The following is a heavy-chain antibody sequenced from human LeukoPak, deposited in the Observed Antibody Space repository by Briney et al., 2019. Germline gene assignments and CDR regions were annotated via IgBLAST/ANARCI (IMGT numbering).Heavy chain of an antibody. V-gene: IGHV4-61*01. Sequence: SETLSLTCTVSGYSISSGYYWGWIRQPPGKGLEWIGYIYYSGSTNYNPSLKSRVTISVDTSKNQFSLKLSSVTAVDTAVYYCARDIVDRDYMDVWGKGTTVTVSS. CDR2: IYYSGST. CDR1: GYSISSGYY. D-gene: IGHD2-21*01. CDR3: ARDIVDRDYMDV. J-gene: IGHJ6*03.